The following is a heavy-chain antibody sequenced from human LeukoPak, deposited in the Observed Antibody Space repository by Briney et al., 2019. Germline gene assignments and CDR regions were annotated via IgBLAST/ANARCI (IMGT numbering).Heavy chain of an antibody. Sequence: PGGSLRLSCAASGFTFSSSWMYWVRQAPGKGLVWVSRIKSDGSIRTYADSVKGRFTISRDNAKNTLYLQMNSLRAEDTAVYFCAGGESGHKFDYWGLGTLVTVSS. CDR1: GFTFSSSW. CDR3: AGGESGHKFDY. J-gene: IGHJ4*02. CDR2: IKSDGSIR. V-gene: IGHV3-74*01. D-gene: IGHD5-12*01.